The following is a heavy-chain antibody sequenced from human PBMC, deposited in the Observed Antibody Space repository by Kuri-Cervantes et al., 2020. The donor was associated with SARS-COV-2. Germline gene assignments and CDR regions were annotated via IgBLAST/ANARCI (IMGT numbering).Heavy chain of an antibody. Sequence: SVKVSCRASGCTFTSYAISWVRQAPGQGLEWMGGIIPIFGTANYAQKFQGRVTITADKSTSTAYMELSSLRSEDTAVYYCARVYPSGGSCYDYWGQGTLVTVSS. CDR3: ARVYPSGGSCYDY. D-gene: IGHD2-15*01. J-gene: IGHJ4*02. V-gene: IGHV1-69*06. CDR2: IIPIFGTA. CDR1: GCTFTSYA.